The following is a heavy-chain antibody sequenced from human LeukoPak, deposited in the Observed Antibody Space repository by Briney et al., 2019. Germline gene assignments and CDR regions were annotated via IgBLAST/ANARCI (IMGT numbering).Heavy chain of an antibody. CDR1: GGSISSYY. CDR3: ARGAPYYDILTGYYNVRSEHYFDY. D-gene: IGHD3-9*01. Sequence: KSSETLSLTCTVSGGSISSYYWSWIRQPPGKGLEWIGYIYYSGSTNYNPSLKSRVTISVDTSKNQFSLKLSSVTAADTAVYYCARGAPYYDILTGYYNVRSEHYFDYWGQGTLVTVSS. CDR2: IYYSGST. J-gene: IGHJ4*02. V-gene: IGHV4-59*01.